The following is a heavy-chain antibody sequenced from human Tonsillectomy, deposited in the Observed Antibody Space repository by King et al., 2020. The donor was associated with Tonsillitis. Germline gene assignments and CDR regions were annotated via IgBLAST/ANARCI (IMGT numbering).Heavy chain of an antibody. D-gene: IGHD3-22*01. CDR2: IIVMFGTT. CDR1: GGTFSSYA. CDR3: AREGVNYSDSSGWDY. J-gene: IGHJ4*02. Sequence: VQLVQSGAEVKKPGSSVKVSCKAFGGTFSSYAISWVRQAPGQGLEWVGGIIVMFGTTSYAQKVQGRVTITADISTSTAYMEMSSLRSEDTAVYYCAREGVNYSDSSGWDYWGQGTLVTVSS. V-gene: IGHV1-69*06.